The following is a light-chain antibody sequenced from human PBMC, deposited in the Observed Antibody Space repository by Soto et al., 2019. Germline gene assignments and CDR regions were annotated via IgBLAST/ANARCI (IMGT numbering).Light chain of an antibody. CDR3: QQYGSSPQP. CDR2: GAS. Sequence: EIVLTQSPGTLSLSPGERATLSCRASQSVSSSYLAWYQQKPGQAPRLLIYGASSRATGIPDRFSGSGSGTDFTLSISRQEPEDFAVYYCQQYGSSPQPFGQGTKVEIK. CDR1: QSVSSSY. J-gene: IGKJ1*01. V-gene: IGKV3-20*01.